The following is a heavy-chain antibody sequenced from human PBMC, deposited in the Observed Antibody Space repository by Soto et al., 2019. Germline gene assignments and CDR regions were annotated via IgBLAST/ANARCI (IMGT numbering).Heavy chain of an antibody. Sequence: GGSLRLSCAASGFTFSSYSMNWVRQAPGKGLEWVASISSSSYIYYADSVKGRFTISRDNAKNSLYLQMNSLRADDTAVYYCARTPLTGSSVLAYWGQGTLVTVSS. V-gene: IGHV3-21*01. CDR3: ARTPLTGSSVLAY. J-gene: IGHJ4*02. D-gene: IGHD3-9*01. CDR2: ISSSSYI. CDR1: GFTFSSYS.